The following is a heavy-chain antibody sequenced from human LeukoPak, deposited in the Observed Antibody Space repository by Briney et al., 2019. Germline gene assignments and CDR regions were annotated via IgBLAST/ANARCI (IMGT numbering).Heavy chain of an antibody. V-gene: IGHV3-53*01. CDR2: IYSGGST. J-gene: IGHJ1*01. CDR3: ACVNGDGAEYFQH. Sequence: GGSLRVFCAASGFTVSSNYMSWVRQAPGKGLEGVSVIYSGGSTYYADSVKGRFTTPRDISKNTLYLQMNSLRAEDTAVYYCACVNGDGAEYFQHWGQGTLVTVSS. CDR1: GFTVSSNY. D-gene: IGHD2-21*01.